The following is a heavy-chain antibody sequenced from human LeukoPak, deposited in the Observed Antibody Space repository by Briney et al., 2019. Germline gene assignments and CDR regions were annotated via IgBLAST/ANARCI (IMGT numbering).Heavy chain of an antibody. Sequence: ASVKVSCKASGYTFTGYYMHWVRQATGQGLEWMGWMNPSSGNTGYAQKFQGRVTMTRDTSISTAYMELSRLRSDDPAVYYCARGGDSTNFDYWGQGTLVTVSS. J-gene: IGHJ4*02. CDR3: ARGGDSTNFDY. D-gene: IGHD4-11*01. V-gene: IGHV1-2*02. CDR2: MNPSSGNT. CDR1: GYTFTGYY.